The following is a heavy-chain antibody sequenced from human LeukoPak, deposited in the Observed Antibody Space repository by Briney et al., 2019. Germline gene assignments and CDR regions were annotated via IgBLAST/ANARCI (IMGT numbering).Heavy chain of an antibody. D-gene: IGHD2-2*01. Sequence: PGGSLRLSCAASGFTFSSYAMSWVRQAPGKGLEWVSAISGSGGSTYYADSVKGRFTISRDNSKNTLYLQMNSLRAEDTAVYYCARVRVPAALSYYYYYYMDVWGKGTTVTVSS. CDR3: ARVRVPAALSYYYYYYMDV. J-gene: IGHJ6*03. CDR1: GFTFSSYA. CDR2: ISGSGGST. V-gene: IGHV3-23*01.